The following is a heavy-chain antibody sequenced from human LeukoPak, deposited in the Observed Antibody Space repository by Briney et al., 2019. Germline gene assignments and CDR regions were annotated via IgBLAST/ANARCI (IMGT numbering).Heavy chain of an antibody. CDR1: GYTFTGYY. J-gene: IGHJ4*02. V-gene: IGHV1-2*06. CDR3: ARGGPRDDVLTPPFDC. CDR2: INPNSGGT. D-gene: IGHD3-9*01. Sequence: GASVKVSCKASGYTFTGYYIHWVRQAPGQGLEWMGRINPNSGGTNYAQKFQGRVTMTRDTSISIAYMELSRLRSDDTAVYYCARGGPRDDVLTPPFDCWGQGTLVSVSS.